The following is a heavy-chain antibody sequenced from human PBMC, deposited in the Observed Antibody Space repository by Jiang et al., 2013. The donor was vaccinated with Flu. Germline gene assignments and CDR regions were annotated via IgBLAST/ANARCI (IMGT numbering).Heavy chain of an antibody. Sequence: TYYNPSLKSRVTISVDTSKNQFSLKLSSVTATDTAVYYCARRSITMVRGGSDYWGQGTLVTVSS. CDR3: ARRSITMVRGGSDY. CDR2: T. D-gene: IGHD3-10*01. V-gene: IGHV4-39*01. J-gene: IGHJ4*02.